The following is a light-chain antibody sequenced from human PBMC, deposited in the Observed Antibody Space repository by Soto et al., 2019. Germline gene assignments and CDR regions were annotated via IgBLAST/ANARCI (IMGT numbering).Light chain of an antibody. CDR1: SSDVGSYDY. CDR2: EVS. Sequence: QSALTQPPSASGSPGQSVTISCTGTSSDVGSYDYVSWYQQHPGKATKLMIYEVSKRPSGVPDRFSGSKSGNTASLTVSGLQAEDEADYYCSSSAGSNKWGVFGGWTKLTVL. V-gene: IGLV2-8*01. CDR3: SSSAGSNKWGV. J-gene: IGLJ3*02.